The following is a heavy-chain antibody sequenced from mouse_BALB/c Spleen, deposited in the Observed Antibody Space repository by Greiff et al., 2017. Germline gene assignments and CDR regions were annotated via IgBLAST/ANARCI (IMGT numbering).Heavy chain of an antibody. Sequence: EVHLVESGGGLVQPGGSRKLSCAASGFTFSSFGMHWVRQAPEKGLEWVAYISSGSSTIYYADTVKGRFTISRDNPKNTLFLQMTSLRSEDTAMYYCARGKVPNYYAMDYWGQGTSVTVSS. V-gene: IGHV5-17*02. CDR2: ISSGSSTI. J-gene: IGHJ4*01. CDR3: ARGKVPNYYAMDY. CDR1: GFTFSSFG. D-gene: IGHD2-14*01.